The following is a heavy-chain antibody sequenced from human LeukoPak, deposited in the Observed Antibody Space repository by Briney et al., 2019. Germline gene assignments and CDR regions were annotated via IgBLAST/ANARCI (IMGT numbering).Heavy chain of an antibody. CDR1: GFTFSSYG. CDR2: ISYDGSNK. J-gene: IGHJ3*02. V-gene: IGHV3-30*18. CDR3: AKVPDAKSKRSGNAFDI. Sequence: PGGSLRLSCAASGFTFSSYGMHWVRQAPGKGLEWVAVISYDGSNKYYADSVKGRFTISRDSSKNTLYLQMNSLRAEDTAVYYCAKVPDAKSKRSGNAFDIWGQGTMVTVSS. D-gene: IGHD3-3*01.